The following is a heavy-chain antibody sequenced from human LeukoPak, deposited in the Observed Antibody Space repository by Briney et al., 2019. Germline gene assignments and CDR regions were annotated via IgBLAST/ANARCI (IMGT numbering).Heavy chain of an antibody. CDR1: GFTFSSYW. D-gene: IGHD5-18*01. CDR3: ARAQVYRGSNWFDP. Sequence: GGSLRLSCAASGFTFSSYWMSWVRQAPGKGQEWVANIKQDGSEKYYVDSVKGRFTISRDNAKNSLYLQMNSLRAEDTAVYYCARAQVYRGSNWFDPWGQGTLVTVSS. V-gene: IGHV3-7*01. J-gene: IGHJ5*02. CDR2: IKQDGSEK.